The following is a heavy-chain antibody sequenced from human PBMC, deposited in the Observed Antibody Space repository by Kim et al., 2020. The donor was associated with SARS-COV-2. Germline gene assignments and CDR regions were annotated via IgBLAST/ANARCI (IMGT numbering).Heavy chain of an antibody. CDR3: ARQTPVEMASYYYYYYGMDV. CDR1: GYSFTSYW. CDR2: IYPGDSDT. V-gene: IGHV5-51*01. J-gene: IGHJ6*02. D-gene: IGHD2-15*01. Sequence: GESLKISCKGSGYSFTSYWIGWVRQMPGKGLEWMGIIYPGDSDTRYSPSFQGQVTISADKSISTAYLQWSSLKASDTAMYYCARQTPVEMASYYYYYYGMDVWGQGTTVTVS.